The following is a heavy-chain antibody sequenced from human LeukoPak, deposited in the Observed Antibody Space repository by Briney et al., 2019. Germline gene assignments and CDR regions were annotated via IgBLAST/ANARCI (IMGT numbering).Heavy chain of an antibody. D-gene: IGHD3-9*01. CDR2: IIPILGIA. CDR3: ARDHVGYDILTGSFDY. CDR1: GGTFSSYA. V-gene: IGHV1-69*04. Sequence: SVKVSCKASGGTFSSYAISWVRQAPGQGLEWMGRIIPILGIANYAQKFQGRVTITADKSTSTAYMELRSLRSDDTAVYYCARDHVGYDILTGSFDYWGQGTLVTVSS. J-gene: IGHJ4*02.